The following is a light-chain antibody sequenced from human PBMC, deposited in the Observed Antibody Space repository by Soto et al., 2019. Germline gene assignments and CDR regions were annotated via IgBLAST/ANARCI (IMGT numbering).Light chain of an antibody. Sequence: DMQMTQSPSSLSASLGARATITCRASQGISSYLAWYQQRPGRVPKLLIYAASTWQSGVPSRFSGSASGTDFTLTISSLEPEDVATYYCQKYNSAPCTFGHGTKVDIK. CDR1: QGISSY. V-gene: IGKV1-27*01. J-gene: IGKJ3*01. CDR3: QKYNSAPCT. CDR2: AAS.